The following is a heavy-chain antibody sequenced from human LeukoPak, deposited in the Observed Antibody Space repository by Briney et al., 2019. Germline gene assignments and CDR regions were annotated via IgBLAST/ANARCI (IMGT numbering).Heavy chain of an antibody. CDR3: ARDASAVTRFDY. V-gene: IGHV3-66*01. Sequence: GGSLRLSCAASGFTVSSNYMSWVRQAPGKGLEWVSVLYSGGSTYYADSVKGRFTISRDNAKNSLYLQMNSLRAEDTAVYYCARDASAVTRFDYWGQGTLVTVSS. CDR2: LYSGGST. CDR1: GFTVSSNY. D-gene: IGHD4-11*01. J-gene: IGHJ4*02.